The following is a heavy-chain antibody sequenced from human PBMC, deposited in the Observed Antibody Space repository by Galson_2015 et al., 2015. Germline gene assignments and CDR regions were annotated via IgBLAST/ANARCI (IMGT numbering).Heavy chain of an antibody. J-gene: IGHJ5*02. CDR3: AKDPYYYDSSGLDWFGP. D-gene: IGHD3-22*01. CDR1: GFTFSSYA. V-gene: IGHV3-23*01. Sequence: SLRLSCAASGFTFSSYAMSWVRQAPGKGLEWVSAISGSGGSTYYADSVKGRFTISRDNSKNTLYLQMNSLRAEDTAVYYCAKDPYYYDSSGLDWFGPWGQGTLVTVSS. CDR2: ISGSGGST.